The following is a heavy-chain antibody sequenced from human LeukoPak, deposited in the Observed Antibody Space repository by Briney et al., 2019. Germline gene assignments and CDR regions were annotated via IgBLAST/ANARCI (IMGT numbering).Heavy chain of an antibody. V-gene: IGHV3-30-3*01. J-gene: IGHJ4*02. D-gene: IGHD3-9*01. CDR3: ARAPYDILTGYPDY. CDR1: GFTFSSFA. CDR2: ISYDGSNK. Sequence: GGSLRLSCAASGFTFSSFAMHGVRQAPGKGLVWVTVISYDGSNKYYADSVKVRFTISRDNSKNTLYLKMNSSKPEDTPVHYCARAPYDILTGYPDYWGQGTLLTVSS.